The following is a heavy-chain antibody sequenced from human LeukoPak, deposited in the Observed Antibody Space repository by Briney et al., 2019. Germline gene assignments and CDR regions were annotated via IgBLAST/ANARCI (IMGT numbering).Heavy chain of an antibody. Sequence: ASVKVSCKASGYTFTSYGISWVRQAPGQGLEWMGWISAYNGNTNYAQKLQGRVTVTTDTSTSTAYMELRSLRSDDTAVYYCARDTVDYYDSSGTNWFDPWGQGTLVTVSS. J-gene: IGHJ5*02. CDR3: ARDTVDYYDSSGTNWFDP. CDR1: GYTFTSYG. D-gene: IGHD3-22*01. V-gene: IGHV1-18*01. CDR2: ISAYNGNT.